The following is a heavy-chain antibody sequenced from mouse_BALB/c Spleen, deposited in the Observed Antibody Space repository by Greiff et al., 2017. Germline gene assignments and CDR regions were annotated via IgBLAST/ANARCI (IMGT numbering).Heavy chain of an antibody. J-gene: IGHJ4*01. V-gene: IGHV2-9-2*01. CDR1: GFSLTSYD. CDR2: IWTGGGT. CDR3: VREEGSYYGNYGAMDY. D-gene: IGHD2-10*01. Sequence: VKLVESGPGLVAPSQSLSITCTVSGFSLTSYDISWIRQPPGKGLEWLGVIWTGGGTNYNSAFMSRLSISKDNSKSQVFLKMNSLQTDDTAIYYCVREEGSYYGNYGAMDYWGQGTSVTVSS.